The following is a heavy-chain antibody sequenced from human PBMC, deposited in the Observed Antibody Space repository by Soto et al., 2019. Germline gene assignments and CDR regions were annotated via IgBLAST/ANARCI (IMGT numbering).Heavy chain of an antibody. Sequence: AGESLKISCKGSGYSFTSHWIAWVRQRPGKGLEWMGIIWPGDSDTRYSPSFKGQVTFSADKSSSTAYLQWSSLQASDTAMYYCARQPLNDYGDYAALDYWGQGTPVTVSS. J-gene: IGHJ4*02. CDR3: ARQPLNDYGDYAALDY. V-gene: IGHV5-51*01. D-gene: IGHD4-17*01. CDR1: GYSFTSHW. CDR2: IWPGDSDT.